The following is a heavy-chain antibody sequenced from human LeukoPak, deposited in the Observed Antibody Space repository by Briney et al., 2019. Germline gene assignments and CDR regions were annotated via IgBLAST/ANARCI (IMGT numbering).Heavy chain of an antibody. CDR2: IKPDGSDK. CDR3: ATDNSYFES. J-gene: IGHJ4*02. CDR1: GFTFSTYW. Sequence: GGSLRLSCAASGFTFSTYWMSWVRQAAGKGLEWVANIKPDGSDKYYVNSVKGRFTISRDNAKKSLYLQMNSLRADDTAAYYCATDNSYFESWGQGTLVTVSS. D-gene: IGHD2/OR15-2a*01. V-gene: IGHV3-7*01.